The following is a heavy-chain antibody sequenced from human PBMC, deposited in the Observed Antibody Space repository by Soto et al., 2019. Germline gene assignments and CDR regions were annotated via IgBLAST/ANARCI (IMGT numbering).Heavy chain of an antibody. J-gene: IGHJ4*02. Sequence: ASVKVSCKASVYTFTSYGISWVRQAPGQGLEWMGWISAHNGNTDYAQKFQGRVTMTTDTSTSTASMELRSLRSDDTAVYYCARGSYISSWYSLDYWGQGTLVTVSS. CDR2: ISAHNGNT. D-gene: IGHD6-13*01. V-gene: IGHV1-18*04. CDR1: VYTFTSYG. CDR3: ARGSYISSWYSLDY.